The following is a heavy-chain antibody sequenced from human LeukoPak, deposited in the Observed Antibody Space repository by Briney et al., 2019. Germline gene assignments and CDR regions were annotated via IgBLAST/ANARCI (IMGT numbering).Heavy chain of an antibody. V-gene: IGHV4-34*01. CDR2: INHSGST. CDR1: GGSFSGYY. CDR3: AGGRGSGWYY. D-gene: IGHD6-19*01. J-gene: IGHJ4*01. Sequence: SETLSLTCAVYGGSFSGYYWSWIRQPPGKGLEWIGEINHSGSTNYNPSLKSRVTISVDTSKNQFSLKLSSVTAADTAVYYCAGGRGSGWYYWGHGTLDTVSS.